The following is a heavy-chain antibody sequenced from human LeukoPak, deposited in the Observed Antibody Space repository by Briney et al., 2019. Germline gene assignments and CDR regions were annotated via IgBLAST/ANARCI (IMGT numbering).Heavy chain of an antibody. CDR3: ARDSRGAFDS. Sequence: HPGGSLRLSCAASGFTSSDHYMSWIRQAPGKGLEWVANIKQDGSEKYYVDSVKGRFTISRDNAKNSLYLQMNSLRAKDTAVYYCARDSRGAFDSWGQGTLVTVSS. CDR1: GFTSSDHY. V-gene: IGHV3-7*01. J-gene: IGHJ4*02. CDR2: IKQDGSEK. D-gene: IGHD3-10*01.